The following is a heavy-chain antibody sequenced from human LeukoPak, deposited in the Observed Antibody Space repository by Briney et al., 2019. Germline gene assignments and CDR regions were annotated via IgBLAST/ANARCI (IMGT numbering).Heavy chain of an antibody. D-gene: IGHD5-18*01. Sequence: SETLSLTCSVSGGSISNSSYYWGWIRQPPGKGLEWIGSIYYSGSTNYNPSLKSRVTISVDTSQNQFSLKLSSVTAADTAVYYCARLWDEGYSYGTFDYWGQGTLVTVSS. CDR3: ARLWDEGYSYGTFDY. J-gene: IGHJ4*02. CDR2: IYYSGST. V-gene: IGHV4-39*01. CDR1: GGSISNSSYY.